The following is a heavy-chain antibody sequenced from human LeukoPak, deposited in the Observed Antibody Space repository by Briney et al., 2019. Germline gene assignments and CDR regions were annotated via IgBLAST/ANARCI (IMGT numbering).Heavy chain of an antibody. CDR3: ARAHYASGNYKSYFDY. CDR2: MNTSGST. CDR1: GGSISNYY. V-gene: IGHV4-4*07. D-gene: IGHD3-10*01. Sequence: SETLSLTCTVSGGSISNYYWSWLRQPAGKGLEWIGRMNTSGSTKYNPSLKSRVTISVDKSKNQFSLKVTSVTAADTAVYFCARAHYASGNYKSYFDYWGQGTLVTVSS. J-gene: IGHJ4*02.